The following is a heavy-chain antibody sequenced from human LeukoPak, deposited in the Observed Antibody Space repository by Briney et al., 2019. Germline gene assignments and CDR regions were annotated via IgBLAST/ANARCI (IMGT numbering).Heavy chain of an antibody. CDR1: GLTFSNVY. CDR2: IKSKTEGGTT. J-gene: IGHJ2*01. V-gene: IGHV3-15*07. CDR3: SYGANFYFDV. Sequence: GGSLRLSCAASGLTFSNVYMNWVHQAPGKGLEWVGRIKSKTEGGTTDFAAPVKGRFTISRDDSENTLYLQMNSLKIEDTAVYYCSYGANFYFDVWGRGTLVTVAS. D-gene: IGHD4/OR15-4a*01.